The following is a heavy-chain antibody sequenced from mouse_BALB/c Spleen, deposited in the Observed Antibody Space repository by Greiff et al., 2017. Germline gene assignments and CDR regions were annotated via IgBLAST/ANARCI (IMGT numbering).Heavy chain of an antibody. V-gene: IGHV2-9*02. D-gene: IGHD1-1*01. CDR2: IWAGGST. CDR1: GFSLTSYG. Sequence: QVQLKESGPGLVAPSQSLSITCTVSGFSLTSYGVHWVRQPPGKGLERLGVIWAGGSTNYNSALMSRLSISKDNSKSQVFLKMNSLQTDDTAMYYCARDAYGSSYVAWLAYWGQGTLVTVSA. J-gene: IGHJ3*01. CDR3: ARDAYGSSYVAWLAY.